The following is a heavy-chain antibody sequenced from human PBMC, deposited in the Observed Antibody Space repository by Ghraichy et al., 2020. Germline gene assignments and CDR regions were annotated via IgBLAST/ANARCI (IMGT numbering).Heavy chain of an antibody. D-gene: IGHD1-14*01. J-gene: IGHJ4*02. V-gene: IGHV3-23*01. CDR3: AKGTTPPNYYFDY. Sequence: GGSLRLSCTVSGFPLSRYDMNWVRQAPGKGLEWVSSISGSGGSTYNADFVKGRFTISRDNSKKTLYLQMDSLRVEDTAVYFCAKGTTPPNYYFDYWGQGTLVTVSS. CDR1: GFPLSRYD. CDR2: ISGSGGST.